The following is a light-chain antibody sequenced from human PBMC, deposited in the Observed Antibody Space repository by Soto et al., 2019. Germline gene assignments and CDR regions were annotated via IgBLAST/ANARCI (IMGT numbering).Light chain of an antibody. V-gene: IGKV3-11*01. CDR2: DAS. CDR1: QSVSSY. CDR3: QQRSNWPPYT. Sequence: EIVLTQSPATLSLSPGERATLSCRASQSVSSYLAWYQQKPGQAPRLLIYDASNRGTGVPARFSGSGSGTDVTLTISSLEHEDFVVYYCQQRSNWPPYTFGQGTKLEIK. J-gene: IGKJ2*01.